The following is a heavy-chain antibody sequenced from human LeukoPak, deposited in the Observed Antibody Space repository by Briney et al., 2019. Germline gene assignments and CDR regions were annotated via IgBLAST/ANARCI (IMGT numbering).Heavy chain of an antibody. Sequence: SGTLSLTCTVSGGSISSYYWSWIRQPPGKGLEWIGYIYYSGSTNYNPSLKSRVTISVDTSKNQFSLRLSSVTAADTAVYYCARAPAAAANAGFDYWGQGTLVTVSS. J-gene: IGHJ4*02. D-gene: IGHD6-13*01. CDR2: IYYSGST. V-gene: IGHV4-59*01. CDR1: GGSISSYY. CDR3: ARAPAAAANAGFDY.